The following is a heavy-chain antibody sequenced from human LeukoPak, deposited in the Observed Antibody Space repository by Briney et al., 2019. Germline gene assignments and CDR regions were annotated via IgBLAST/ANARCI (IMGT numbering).Heavy chain of an antibody. J-gene: IGHJ3*02. CDR2: IIPIFGTA. Sequence: GASVKVSCKASGGTFSSYAISWVQQAPGQGLEWMVGIIPIFGTANYAQKFQGRVTITADESTSTAYMELSSLRSEDTAVYYCAGKTGEGAFDIWGQGTMVTVSS. V-gene: IGHV1-69*13. CDR3: AGKTGEGAFDI. CDR1: GGTFSSYA. D-gene: IGHD7-27*01.